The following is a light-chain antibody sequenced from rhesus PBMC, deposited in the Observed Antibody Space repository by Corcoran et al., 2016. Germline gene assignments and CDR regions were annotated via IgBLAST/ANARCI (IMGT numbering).Light chain of an antibody. CDR3: QHGYGTPLT. V-gene: IGKV1-74*01. CDR2: KAS. J-gene: IGKJ4*01. Sequence: DIQMTQSPSSLSTSVGDRVTITCRASENVNNYLNWYPQNPGKVPNLLIYKASTLQIGVPSRFNCRGAGTDSNLTISRLQHEDVATYYCQHGYGTPLTFGGGTKVELK. CDR1: ENVNNY.